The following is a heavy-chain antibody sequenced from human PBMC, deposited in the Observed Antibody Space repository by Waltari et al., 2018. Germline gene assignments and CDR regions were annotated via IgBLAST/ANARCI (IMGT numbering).Heavy chain of an antibody. V-gene: IGHV4-39*01. J-gene: IGHJ3*02. CDR1: GGSLRIDTSH. CDR2: IHYDGTT. Sequence: LHLQVSGTVLVKPSAILSPTCTVPGGSLRIDTSHWGWIRPPPGKGLEGIANIHYDGTTYYNPSLKSRVTISVDTFKNQFSLRLSSVTAADTALYYCARLSDTAFDIWGQGTMVTVSS. CDR3: ARLSDTAFDI. D-gene: IGHD1-26*01.